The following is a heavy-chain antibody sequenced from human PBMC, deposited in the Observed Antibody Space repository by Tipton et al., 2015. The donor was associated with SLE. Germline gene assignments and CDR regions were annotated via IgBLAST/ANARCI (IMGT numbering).Heavy chain of an antibody. CDR3: AKEDQLPGWFDP. J-gene: IGHJ5*02. Sequence: GSLRLSRAASGFTFDDYAMHWVRQAPGKGLEWVSLISGDGGSTYYADSVKGRFTISRDNSKNSLYLQMNSLRTEDTALYYCAKEDQLPGWFDPWGQGTLVTVSS. CDR1: GFTFDDYA. CDR2: ISGDGGST. V-gene: IGHV3-43*02. D-gene: IGHD6-6*01.